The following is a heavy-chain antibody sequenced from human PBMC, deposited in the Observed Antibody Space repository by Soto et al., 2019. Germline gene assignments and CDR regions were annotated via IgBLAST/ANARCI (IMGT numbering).Heavy chain of an antibody. V-gene: IGHV3-23*01. CDR1: GFTFSSYT. D-gene: IGHD5-12*01. CDR3: AKDEGGTHSGYDSY. CDR2: ISGSGGST. J-gene: IGHJ4*02. Sequence: EVQLLESGGGLVQPGGSLRLSCAASGFTFSSYTMSWVRQAPGKGLEWVSAISGSGGSTYYADSVKGRFTISRDNSKNTLYLQINSLRAEDTAVYYCAKDEGGTHSGYDSYWGQGTLVTVSS.